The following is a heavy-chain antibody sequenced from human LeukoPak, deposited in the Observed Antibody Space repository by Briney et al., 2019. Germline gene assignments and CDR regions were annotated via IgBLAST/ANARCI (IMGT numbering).Heavy chain of an antibody. D-gene: IGHD3-10*01. J-gene: IGHJ3*02. Sequence: SETLSLTCTVSGGSISSSSYYWGWIRQPPGKGLEWIGYIYYRGSTNYNPSLKSRVTISIETSKNQFSLKLSSVTAADTAVYYCARAPGGYGSGSRGAFDIWGQGTMVTVSS. V-gene: IGHV4-61*05. CDR1: GGSISSSSYY. CDR2: IYYRGST. CDR3: ARAPGGYGSGSRGAFDI.